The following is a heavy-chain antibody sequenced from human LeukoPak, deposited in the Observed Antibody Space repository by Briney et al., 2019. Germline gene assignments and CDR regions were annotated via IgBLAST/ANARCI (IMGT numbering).Heavy chain of an antibody. D-gene: IGHD5-24*01. CDR1: GYTFTSYY. J-gene: IGHJ4*02. CDR2: INPSGGST. CDR3: AGLMTLEMATTKGDY. Sequence: GASVKVSCKASGYTFTSYYMHWVRQAPGQGLEWMGIINPSGGSTSYAQKFQGRVTMTRDTSTSTVYMELSSLRSEDTAVYYCAGLMTLEMATTKGDYWGQGTLVTVSS. V-gene: IGHV1-46*01.